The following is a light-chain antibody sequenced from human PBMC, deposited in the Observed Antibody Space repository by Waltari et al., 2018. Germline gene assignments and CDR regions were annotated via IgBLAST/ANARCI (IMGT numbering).Light chain of an antibody. V-gene: IGLV3-19*01. J-gene: IGLJ2*01. CDR2: GKN. Sequence: SSELTQDPAVSVALGQTVRITCQGDSLRSYYASWYQKKPGQAPVLVIYGKNNRPSGIPDRFSGSSSGNTASLTITGAQAEDEADYYCNSRDSSGNHPFGGGTKLTVL. CDR3: NSRDSSGNHP. CDR1: SLRSYY.